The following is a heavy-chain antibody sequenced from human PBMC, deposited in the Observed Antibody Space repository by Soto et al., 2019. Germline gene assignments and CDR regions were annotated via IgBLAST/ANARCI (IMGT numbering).Heavy chain of an antibody. V-gene: IGHV2-5*02. D-gene: IGHD2-2*01. CDR3: AHRRAISASRGWFDT. Sequence: QITLKESGPTLVKPTQTLTLTCTFSGFSLTTSGVGVDWIRQPPGKALEWLAFIFGDDDKRYSPSLKSRLTISKDTSKNQVVLTVTNMDPVDTATYYCAHRRAISASRGWFDTWGQGTLVTVSS. CDR2: IFGDDDK. CDR1: GFSLTTSGVG. J-gene: IGHJ5*02.